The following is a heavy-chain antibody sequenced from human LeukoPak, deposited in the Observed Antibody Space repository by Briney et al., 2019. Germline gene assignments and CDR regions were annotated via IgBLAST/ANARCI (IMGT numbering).Heavy chain of an antibody. D-gene: IGHD3-10*01. CDR3: ARSGGSGSYYDY. CDR1: GGTFSSYA. V-gene: IGHV1-69*04. CDR2: IIPILGIA. J-gene: IGHJ4*02. Sequence: SVKVSCKASGGTFSSYAISWVRQAPGQGLEWMGRIIPILGIANYAQKFQGRVTITADKSTSTAYMELSSLRSEDTAVYYCARSGGSGSYYDYWGQRTLVTVSS.